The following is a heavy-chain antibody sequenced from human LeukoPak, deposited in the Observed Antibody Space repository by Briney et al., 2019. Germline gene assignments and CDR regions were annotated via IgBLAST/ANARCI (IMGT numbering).Heavy chain of an antibody. CDR2: VNTYGKNT. J-gene: IGHJ3*01. Sequence: GGSLRLSCTASGFTLTNNWMLWVRQVPGKGLEWVSRVNTYGKNTNYAGSVRGRFTISRDNTKNTLYLQMDSLRAEDSAIYYCAREFSPEDAFDLWGQGTRVTVSS. V-gene: IGHV3-74*01. CDR3: AREFSPEDAFDL. CDR1: GFTLTNNW.